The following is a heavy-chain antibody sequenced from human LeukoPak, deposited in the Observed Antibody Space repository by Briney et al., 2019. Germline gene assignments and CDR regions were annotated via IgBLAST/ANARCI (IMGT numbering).Heavy chain of an antibody. J-gene: IGHJ4*02. CDR2: INPTGTGT. Sequence: ASVKVSCKASRYTFTNYYMHSVRQAPGQGLEWMGLINPTGTGTNYAQKFRGRVTLTRDTSTTTVYMELSSLGSEDTAVYYCAREESGGYFDYWGQGTLVTVSS. CDR3: AREESGGYFDY. D-gene: IGHD2-8*02. V-gene: IGHV1-46*01. CDR1: RYTFTNYY.